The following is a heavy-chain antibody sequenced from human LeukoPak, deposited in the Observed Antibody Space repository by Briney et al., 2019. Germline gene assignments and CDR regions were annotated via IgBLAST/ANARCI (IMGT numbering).Heavy chain of an antibody. Sequence: GGSLRLSCAASGFTFSNSWMHWVRQAPGKGLVWVSRINPDGSSTKYADSVKGRFTICRDNAKNSLDLQMHSLRAEDTAVYYCARTVCSGGSCPHASWGQGTLVTVSS. CDR1: GFTFSNSW. CDR3: ARTVCSGGSCPHAS. V-gene: IGHV3-74*03. CDR2: INPDGSST. D-gene: IGHD2-15*01. J-gene: IGHJ5*02.